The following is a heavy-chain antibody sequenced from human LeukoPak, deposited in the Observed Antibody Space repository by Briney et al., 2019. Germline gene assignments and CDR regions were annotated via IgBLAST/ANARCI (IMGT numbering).Heavy chain of an antibody. Sequence: KASETLSLTCALYGGSFSGYYWSWIRQPPGKGLEWIGEINHSGSTNYNPSLKSRVTISVDTSKNQFSLKLSSVTAADTAVYYCARRRVGYCSSTSCYTFDYWGQGTLVTVSS. D-gene: IGHD2-2*02. V-gene: IGHV4-34*01. CDR2: INHSGST. CDR3: ARRRVGYCSSTSCYTFDY. J-gene: IGHJ4*02. CDR1: GGSFSGYY.